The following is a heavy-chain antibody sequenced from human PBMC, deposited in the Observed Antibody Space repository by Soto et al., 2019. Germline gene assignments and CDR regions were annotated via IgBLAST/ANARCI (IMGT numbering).Heavy chain of an antibody. CDR3: AKDLFPYYDFWSGYSRDYGMDV. D-gene: IGHD3-3*01. V-gene: IGHV3-23*01. CDR1: GFTFSNYV. CDR2: ISGSGDST. Sequence: PGGSLRLSCVASGFTFSNYVMSWVRQAPGKGLEWVSTISGSGDSTYYADSVKGRFTISRDNSKTTLYLQMNSLRAEDTAVYYCAKDLFPYYDFWSGYSRDYGMDVWGQGTTVTVSS. J-gene: IGHJ6*02.